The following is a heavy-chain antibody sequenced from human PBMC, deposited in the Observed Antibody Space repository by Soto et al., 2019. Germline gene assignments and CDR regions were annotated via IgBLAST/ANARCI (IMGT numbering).Heavy chain of an antibody. V-gene: IGHV3-30*18. CDR1: GFTFSAYG. Sequence: QVQLVESGGGVVQHGRSLRLSCAGSGFTFSAYGMDWVRQAPGKGLEWVAVISYDGSKKYYADSVKGRFTISRDNSKNTLYLQMNSLRAEDTAVYYCAKDRMGAGVRGYFDYWGQGTLVTVSS. CDR2: ISYDGSKK. D-gene: IGHD3-10*01. CDR3: AKDRMGAGVRGYFDY. J-gene: IGHJ4*02.